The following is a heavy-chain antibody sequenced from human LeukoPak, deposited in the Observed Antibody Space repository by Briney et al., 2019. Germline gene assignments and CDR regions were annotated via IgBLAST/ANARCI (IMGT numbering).Heavy chain of an antibody. D-gene: IGHD5-12*01. V-gene: IGHV3-23*01. J-gene: IGHJ4*02. Sequence: GGSLRLSCEASGFTFSSYAMSWVRQAPGKGLEWVSVISGSGDSTYYADSVEGRCTISRDNSKDALYLQMNSLRAEDAAVYYCARVGYSGYDYDYWGQGTLVTVSS. CDR2: ISGSGDST. CDR1: GFTFSSYA. CDR3: ARVGYSGYDYDY.